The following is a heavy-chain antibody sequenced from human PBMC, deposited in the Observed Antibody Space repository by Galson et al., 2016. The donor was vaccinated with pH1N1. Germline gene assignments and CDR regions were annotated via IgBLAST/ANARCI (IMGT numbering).Heavy chain of an antibody. D-gene: IGHD1-26*01. CDR2: ISIYTGNA. V-gene: IGHV1-18*01. CDR3: ASRRILGCSGGSCYLDS. J-gene: IGHJ4*02. Sequence: SVKVSCKASGYTFTTYGIDWVRQAPGQGLEWMGWISIYTGNAKYAQKLQGRLTLTTDPFTNIAYMYLGLLTSDDTATYFRASRRILGCSGGSCYLDSWGQGTLATVSS. CDR1: GYTFTTYG.